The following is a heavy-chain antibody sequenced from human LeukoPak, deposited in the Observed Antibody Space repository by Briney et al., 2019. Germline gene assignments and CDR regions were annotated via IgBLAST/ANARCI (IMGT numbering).Heavy chain of an antibody. V-gene: IGHV4-31*03. D-gene: IGHD3-3*01. CDR2: IYYSGST. Sequence: PSQTLSLTCTVSGGSISSGGYYWSWIRQHPGKGLDWIGYIYYSGSTYYNPSLKSRVTISVDTSKNQFSLKLSSVTAADRAVYYCARGPNLRFLEWLPSYGMDVWGQRTTVTVSS. CDR3: ARGPNLRFLEWLPSYGMDV. CDR1: GGSISSGGYY. J-gene: IGHJ6*02.